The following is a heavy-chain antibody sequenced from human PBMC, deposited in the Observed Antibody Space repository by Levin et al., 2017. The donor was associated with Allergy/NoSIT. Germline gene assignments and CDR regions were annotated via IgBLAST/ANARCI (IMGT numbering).Heavy chain of an antibody. CDR2: IYYSGET. V-gene: IGHV4-31*03. CDR1: GGSTRLGGYY. CDR3: VRAQTGYVSPFDF. D-gene: IGHD3-9*01. Sequence: SETLSLTCSVSGGSTRLGGYYWGWIRQHPVKGLEWLGYIYYSGETFYNPSVESRLVISHDTSENQFSLKLTSLTAAATAVYYCVRAQTGYVSPFDFWGPGTLVTVSS. J-gene: IGHJ4*02.